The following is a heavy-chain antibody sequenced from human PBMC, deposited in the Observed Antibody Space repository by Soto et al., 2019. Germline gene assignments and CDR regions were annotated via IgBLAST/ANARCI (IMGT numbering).Heavy chain of an antibody. J-gene: IGHJ4*02. CDR2: IYPGDSDA. D-gene: IGHD3-16*01. CDR1: GYSFTTHW. V-gene: IGHV5-51*01. CDR3: AGSQFDYLWVFFGYFGA. Sequence: GESLKISCKGSGYSFTTHWVGWVRQMPGKGLEWMGIIYPGDSDARYSPSFQGQVTISVDESITPAFLQWSSLKASDTAMYYCAGSQFDYLWVFFGYFGAWGRGTLFPVSS.